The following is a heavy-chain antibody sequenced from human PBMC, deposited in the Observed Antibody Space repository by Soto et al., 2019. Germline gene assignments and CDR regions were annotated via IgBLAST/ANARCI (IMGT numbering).Heavy chain of an antibody. D-gene: IGHD2-2*01. CDR2: INAGNGNT. CDR3: AREAYSSSTSCYELNYYGSGNLDY. CDR1: GYTFTSYA. J-gene: IGHJ4*02. Sequence: ASVKVSGKASGYTFTSYAMHWVRQAPGQRLEWMGWINAGNGNTKYSQKFQGRVTITRDTSASTAYMELSSLRSEDTAVYYCAREAYSSSTSCYELNYYGSGNLDYWRQGTLVTVSS. V-gene: IGHV1-3*01.